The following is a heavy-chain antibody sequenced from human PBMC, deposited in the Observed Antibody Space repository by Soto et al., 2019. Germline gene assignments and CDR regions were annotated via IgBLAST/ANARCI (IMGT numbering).Heavy chain of an antibody. CDR3: AADLPGHGGGYEFDY. CDR1: GFTFITAG. Sequence: VGSLRLSCAAAGFTFITAGVNWVRQAPGKGLEWVGRIKSKNDGGTTDYAAPVKGRFTISRDDSKNTVYLQMNSLRTEDTALYYCAADLPGHGGGYEFDYWGQGTPVTVSS. J-gene: IGHJ4*01. V-gene: IGHV3-15*07. CDR2: IKSKNDGGTT. D-gene: IGHD2-15*01.